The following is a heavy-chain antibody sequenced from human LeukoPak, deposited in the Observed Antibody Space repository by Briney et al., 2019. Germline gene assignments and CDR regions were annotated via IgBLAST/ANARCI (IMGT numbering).Heavy chain of an antibody. CDR2: ICYSGST. CDR3: ARDRPPTYGSGSYSGYFDY. V-gene: IGHV4-30-4*01. CDR1: GGSISSGDYY. J-gene: IGHJ4*02. D-gene: IGHD3-10*01. Sequence: SQTLSLTCTVSGGSISSGDYYWSWMRQPPGKGLEWIGYICYSGSTYYNPSLKSRVTISVDTSKNQFSLKLSSVTAADTAVDYCARDRPPTYGSGSYSGYFDYWGQGTLVTVSS.